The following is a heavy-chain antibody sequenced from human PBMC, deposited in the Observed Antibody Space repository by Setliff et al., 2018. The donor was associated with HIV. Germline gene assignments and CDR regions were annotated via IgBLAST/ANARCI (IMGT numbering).Heavy chain of an antibody. D-gene: IGHD4-4*01. CDR1: GGSTTSGGYY. V-gene: IGHV4-31*03. J-gene: IGHJ6*03. CDR2: IYYSGST. CDR3: ARVVYTYYYMDV. Sequence: ASETLSLTCSVSGGSTTSGGYYWSWIRQHPGKGLEYIGYIYYSGSTYYNPSLKSRVAMSIDTSTQQFFLNVTSVTAADTAVYYCARVVYTYYYMDVWGKGTTVTVSS.